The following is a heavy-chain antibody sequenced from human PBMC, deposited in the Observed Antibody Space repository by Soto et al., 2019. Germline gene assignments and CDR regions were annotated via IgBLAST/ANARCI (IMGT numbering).Heavy chain of an antibody. CDR2: IWYDGSNK. V-gene: IGHV3-33*01. CDR3: ARQIVATTLDY. Sequence: QVQLVESGGGVVQPGRSLRLSCAASGFTFSSYGMHWVRQAPGKGLEWVAVIWYDGSNKYYADSVKGRFTISRDNSKNTLDLQMNSLRAEDTAVYYCARQIVATTLDYWGQGTLVTVSS. J-gene: IGHJ4*02. D-gene: IGHD5-12*01. CDR1: GFTFSSYG.